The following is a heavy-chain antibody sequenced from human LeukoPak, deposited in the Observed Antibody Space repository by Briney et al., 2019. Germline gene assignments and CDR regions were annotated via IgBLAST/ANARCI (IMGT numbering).Heavy chain of an antibody. CDR1: GFAFDKYA. J-gene: IGHJ1*01. V-gene: IGHV3-23*01. D-gene: IGHD2-8*01. CDR2: ISRLGGDT. CDR3: AKEGGSCTNGNAICFLRGGFQH. Sequence: GGSLRLSCAGSGFAFDKYAMNWVRQVPGKGLQWVSSISRLGGDTYYADSVRGRFTISRDNSKNTLFLQMNSLRAEDTALYYCAKEGGSCTNGNAICFLRGGFQHWGQGSLVTVSS.